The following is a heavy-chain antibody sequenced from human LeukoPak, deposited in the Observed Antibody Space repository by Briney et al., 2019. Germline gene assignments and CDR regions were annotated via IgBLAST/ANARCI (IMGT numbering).Heavy chain of an antibody. CDR1: GFTFSSYG. Sequence: GGSLRHSCAASGFTFSSYGMQWVRQAPGKGLEWVAFIQYDGSNKYYADSVKGRFTISRDNSKNTVYLQMNSLRAEDTAVYYCAKAWIVAAVDYWGQGTLVTVST. J-gene: IGHJ4*02. V-gene: IGHV3-30*02. D-gene: IGHD1-26*01. CDR3: AKAWIVAAVDY. CDR2: IQYDGSNK.